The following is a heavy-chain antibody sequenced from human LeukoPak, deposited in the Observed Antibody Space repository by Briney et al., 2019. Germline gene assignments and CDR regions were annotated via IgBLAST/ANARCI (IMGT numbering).Heavy chain of an antibody. Sequence: ASVKVSCKASGGTFSSYAISWVRQAPGQGLEWMGGIIPIFGTANYAQKFQGRVTITADESTSTAYMELSSLRSEDTAVYYCASPSRVFWSGYYTSIRPHDYYYYMDVWGKGTTVTVSS. D-gene: IGHD3-3*01. CDR3: ASPSRVFWSGYYTSIRPHDYYYYMDV. J-gene: IGHJ6*03. V-gene: IGHV1-69*01. CDR1: GGTFSSYA. CDR2: IIPIFGTA.